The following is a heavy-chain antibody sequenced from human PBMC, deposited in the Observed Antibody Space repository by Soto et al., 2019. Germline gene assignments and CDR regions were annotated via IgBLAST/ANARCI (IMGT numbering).Heavy chain of an antibody. Sequence: SETLSLTCTVSGGSISSGGYYWSWIRQHPGKGLEWIGYIYYSGSTYYNPSLKSRVTISVDTSKNQFSLKLSSVTAADTALYYCARDSRQLTQGWFDPWGQGTLVTVSS. CDR1: GGSISSGGYY. D-gene: IGHD6-13*01. V-gene: IGHV4-31*03. CDR2: IYYSGST. CDR3: ARDSRQLTQGWFDP. J-gene: IGHJ5*02.